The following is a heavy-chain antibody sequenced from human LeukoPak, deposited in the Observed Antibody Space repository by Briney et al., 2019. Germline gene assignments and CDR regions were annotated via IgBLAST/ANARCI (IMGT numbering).Heavy chain of an antibody. J-gene: IGHJ4*02. CDR1: GYSISSDYY. CDR2: MFHSGST. CDR3: ARDPPAAAGDY. Sequence: SETLSLTCTVSGYSISSDYYWGWIRQPPGKGLEWIGSMFHSGSTYYNPSLQSRVTISIDTSKNQFSLKLTSVTAADTAVYYCARDPPAAAGDYWGQGTLVIVSS. V-gene: IGHV4-38-2*02. D-gene: IGHD6-13*01.